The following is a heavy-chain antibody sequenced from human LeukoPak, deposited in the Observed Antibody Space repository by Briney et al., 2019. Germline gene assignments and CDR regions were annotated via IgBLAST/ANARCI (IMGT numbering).Heavy chain of an antibody. D-gene: IGHD7-27*01. V-gene: IGHV1-2*02. CDR2: INPNSGST. J-gene: IGHJ4*02. CDR1: GYTFTGYF. CDR3: ARALSGDLVDY. Sequence: ASVTVSCKASGYTFTGYFMHWVRQAPGQGLEWMGWINPNSGSTNYAQEFQGRVTMTRDTSISTAYMELSSLRSDDTAVFFCARALSGDLVDYWGQGTLVTVSS.